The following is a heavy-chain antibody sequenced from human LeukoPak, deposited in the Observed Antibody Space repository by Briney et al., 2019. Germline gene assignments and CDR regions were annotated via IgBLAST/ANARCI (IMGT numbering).Heavy chain of an antibody. CDR3: STKQWMDD. CDR1: AYTFIGYY. Sequence: ASVASCKASAYTFIGYYMHCVRQAPGQGLEWLEWINPNSGGTNYAQKFEGRVTIIRDTSVSTAYTEQMRLSSEDTAVYYCSTKQWMDDWGQGTLVTVSS. D-gene: IGHD6-19*01. CDR2: INPNSGGT. J-gene: IGHJ4*02. V-gene: IGHV1-2*02.